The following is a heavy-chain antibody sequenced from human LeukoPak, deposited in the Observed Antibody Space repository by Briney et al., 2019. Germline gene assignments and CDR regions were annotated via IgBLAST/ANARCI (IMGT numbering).Heavy chain of an antibody. V-gene: IGHV1-8*01. J-gene: IGHJ5*02. Sequence: ASVKVSCKASGYTFTSYDINWVRQATGQGLEWMGWMNPNSGNTGYAQKFQGRVTMTRNTSISTAYMELSSLRSEDTAVYYCARVKRSSTKQKHNWFDPWGQGTLVTVSS. CDR2: MNPNSGNT. D-gene: IGHD2-2*01. CDR3: ARVKRSSTKQKHNWFDP. CDR1: GYTFTSYD.